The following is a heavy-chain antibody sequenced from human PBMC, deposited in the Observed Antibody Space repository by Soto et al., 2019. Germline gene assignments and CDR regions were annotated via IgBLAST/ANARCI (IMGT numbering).Heavy chain of an antibody. CDR1: GGSISSYY. CDR2: IYYSGST. Sequence: PSETLSLTCTVSGGSISSYYWSWIRQPPGKGLEWIGYIYYSGSTNYNPSLKSRVTISVDTSKNQFSLKLSSVTAADTAVYYCARHYGDYIGYWGQGTLVTVSS. CDR3: ARHYGDYIGY. D-gene: IGHD4-17*01. J-gene: IGHJ4*02. V-gene: IGHV4-59*08.